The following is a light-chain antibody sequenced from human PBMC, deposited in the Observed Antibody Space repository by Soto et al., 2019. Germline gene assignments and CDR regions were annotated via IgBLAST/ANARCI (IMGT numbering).Light chain of an antibody. CDR3: VQGTRWPFT. V-gene: IGKV2-30*02. CDR1: QSLVHSDGNTY. CDR2: KVS. Sequence: DVVMTQSPLSLSVTLGQSASISCRSSQSLVHSDGNTYLHWYQQRPGQSPRRLIYKVSNRDSGVPDRFSGSGSGTDFTLKISRMEAEDVGVYSCVQGTRWPFTLGGGTNVEIK. J-gene: IGKJ4*01.